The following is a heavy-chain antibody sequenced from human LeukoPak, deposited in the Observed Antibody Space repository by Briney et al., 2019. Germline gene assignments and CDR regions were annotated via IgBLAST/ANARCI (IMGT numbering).Heavy chain of an antibody. V-gene: IGHV1-69*05. J-gene: IGHJ4*02. CDR1: GGTFSSYA. CDR2: IIPIFGTA. Sequence: SVMVSCKASGGTFSSYAISWVRQAPGQGLEWMGGIIPIFGTANYAQKFQGRVTITTDESTSTAYMELSSLRSEDTAVYYCARASVGCSSTSCYPLLGYWGQGTLVTVSS. D-gene: IGHD2-2*01. CDR3: ARASVGCSSTSCYPLLGY.